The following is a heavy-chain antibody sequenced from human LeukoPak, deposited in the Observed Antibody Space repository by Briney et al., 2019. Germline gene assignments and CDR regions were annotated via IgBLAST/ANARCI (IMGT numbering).Heavy chain of an antibody. D-gene: IGHD3-22*01. CDR3: ARERDDSSGYYPRGYYYHGMDV. J-gene: IGHJ6*02. V-gene: IGHV1-69*13. Sequence: ASVKVSFKASGGTFSSYAISWVRQAPGQGLEWMGGIIPIFGTANYAQKFQGRVTITADESTSTAYMELSSLRSEGTAVYYCARERDDSSGYYPRGYYYHGMDVWGQGTTVTVSS. CDR2: IIPIFGTA. CDR1: GGTFSSYA.